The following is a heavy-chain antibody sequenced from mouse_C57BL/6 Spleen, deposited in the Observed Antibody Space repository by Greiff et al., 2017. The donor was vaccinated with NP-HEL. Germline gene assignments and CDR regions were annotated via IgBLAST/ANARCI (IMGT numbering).Heavy chain of an antibody. CDR1: GYAFSSSW. CDR3: ARMGTAQATFAMDY. D-gene: IGHD3-2*02. Sequence: QVQLKQSGPELVKPGASVKISCKASGYAFSSSWMNWVKQRPGKGLEWIGRIYPGDGDTNYNGKFKGKATLTADKSSSTAYMQLSSLTSEDSAVYFCARMGTAQATFAMDYWGQGTSVTVSS. J-gene: IGHJ4*01. CDR2: IYPGDGDT. V-gene: IGHV1-82*01.